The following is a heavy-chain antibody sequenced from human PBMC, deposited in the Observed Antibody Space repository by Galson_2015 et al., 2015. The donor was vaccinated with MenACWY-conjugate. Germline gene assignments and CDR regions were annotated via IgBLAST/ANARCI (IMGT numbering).Heavy chain of an antibody. CDR2: IYHSGST. J-gene: IGHJ4*02. V-gene: IGHV4-4*01. CDR3: VANGYYTLEH. CDR1: GGSTSGTNW. D-gene: IGHD3-3*01. Sequence: ETLSLTCAVSGGSTSGTNWWSWFRQPPGKGLEWIGEIYHSGSTNYNPSLKSRITISVDKSKNQFSLQLTSVTAADTAVYSCVANGYYTLEHWGQGTPVSVSS.